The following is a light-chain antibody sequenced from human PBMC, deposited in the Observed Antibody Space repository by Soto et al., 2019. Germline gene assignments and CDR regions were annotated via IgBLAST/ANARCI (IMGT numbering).Light chain of an antibody. CDR3: QQYGSSRWK. J-gene: IGKJ1*01. CDR2: GAS. CDR1: QSISSNY. Sequence: ENVFTQSPGTLSLSPGERATLSCRASQSISSNYLAWYQQKPGQAPRLLVYGASSRATGIPDRFSGSGSGTDFTLTISRXEPEDFAVYYCQQYGSSRWKFGQGTKVDIK. V-gene: IGKV3-20*01.